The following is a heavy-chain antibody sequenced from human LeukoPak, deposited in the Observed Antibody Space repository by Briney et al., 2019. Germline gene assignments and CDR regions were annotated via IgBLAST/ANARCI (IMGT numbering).Heavy chain of an antibody. CDR1: GYTLTELS. Sequence: ASVKVSCKVSGYTLTELSMHWVRQAPGKGLEWVGALDTKDSETIYAQNIEGRVSITEHTTTHTAYMELSRQITEETAVYYCATLGYGGGKIPYYDPGGDYFDYWGQGTLVSVSS. V-gene: IGHV1-24*01. J-gene: IGHJ4*02. CDR3: ATLGYGGGKIPYYDPGGDYFDY. CDR2: LDTKDSET. D-gene: IGHD3-22*01.